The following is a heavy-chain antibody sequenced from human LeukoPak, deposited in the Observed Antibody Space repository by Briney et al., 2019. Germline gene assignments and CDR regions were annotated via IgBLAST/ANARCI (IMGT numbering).Heavy chain of an antibody. CDR1: GGSISSSNW. V-gene: IGHV4-39*01. D-gene: IGHD3-10*01. J-gene: IGHJ4*02. CDR2: IYYSGST. Sequence: SETLSLTCAVSGGSISSSNWWSWVRQPPGKGLEWIGSIYYSGSTYYNPSLKSRVTISVDTSKNQFSLKLSSVTAADTAVYYCARVQGGGSGSYWPFDYWGQGTLVTVSS. CDR3: ARVQGGGSGSYWPFDY.